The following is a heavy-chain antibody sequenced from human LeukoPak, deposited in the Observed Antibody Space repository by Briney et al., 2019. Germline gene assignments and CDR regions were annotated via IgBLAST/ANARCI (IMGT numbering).Heavy chain of an antibody. CDR2: ISYDGSNQ. CDR3: AREVFN. V-gene: IGHV3-30*03. J-gene: IGHJ4*02. CDR1: GFTFRNYG. D-gene: IGHD2-8*01. Sequence: GRSLRLSCAASGFTFRNYGMHWIRQAPGKGLEWVAIISYDGSNQYYADSVKGRFTISRDNSKNTLFLQMNSLRIEDTAVYFCAREVFNWGQGTLVTVSS.